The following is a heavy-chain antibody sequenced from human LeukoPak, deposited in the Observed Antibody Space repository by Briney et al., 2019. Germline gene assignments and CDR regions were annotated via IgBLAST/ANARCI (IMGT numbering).Heavy chain of an antibody. CDR3: ARGRLLPTRGEDY. V-gene: IGHV4-34*01. D-gene: IGHD3-22*01. CDR1: GGSFSGYY. J-gene: IGHJ4*02. CDR2: INHSGST. Sequence: SETLSLTCAVYGGSFSGYYWSWIRQPPGKGLEWIGEINHSGSTNYNPSLKSRVTISVDTSKNQFSLKLGSVTAADTAVYYCARGRLLPTRGEDYWGQGTLVTVSS.